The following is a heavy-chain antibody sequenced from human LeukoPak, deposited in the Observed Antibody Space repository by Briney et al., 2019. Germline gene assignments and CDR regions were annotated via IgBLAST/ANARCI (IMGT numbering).Heavy chain of an antibody. J-gene: IGHJ5*02. Sequence: ASVKVSCKASGYTFTGYYMHWVRQAPGQGLEWMGWISAYNGNTNYAQKLQGRVTMTTDTSTSTAYMELRSLRSDDTAVYYCARVLAVAGTSWFDPWGQGTLVTVSS. CDR3: ARVLAVAGTSWFDP. CDR2: ISAYNGNT. V-gene: IGHV1-18*04. D-gene: IGHD6-19*01. CDR1: GYTFTGYY.